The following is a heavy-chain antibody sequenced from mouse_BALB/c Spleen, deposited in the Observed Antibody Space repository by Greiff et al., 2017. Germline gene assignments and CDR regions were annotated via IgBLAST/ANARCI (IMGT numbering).Heavy chain of an antibody. CDR3: TRPPLSYDRDYAMDY. Sequence: LQQPGSELVRPGASVKLSCKASGYTFTSYWMHWVKQRPGQGLEWIGNIYPGSGSTNYDEKFKSKATLTVDTSSSTAYMQLSSLTSEDSAVYYCTRPPLSYDRDYAMDYWGQGTSVTVSS. D-gene: IGHD2-12*01. V-gene: IGHV1S22*01. CDR2: IYPGSGST. J-gene: IGHJ4*01. CDR1: GYTFTSYW.